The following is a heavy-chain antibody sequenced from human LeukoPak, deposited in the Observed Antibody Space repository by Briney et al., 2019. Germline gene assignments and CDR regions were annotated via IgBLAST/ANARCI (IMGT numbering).Heavy chain of an antibody. D-gene: IGHD2-2*01. CDR2: ISYDGSNK. CDR1: GFTFSSYG. V-gene: IGHV3-30*18. J-gene: IGHJ4*02. Sequence: GGSLRLSCAASGFTFSSYGIHWVRQAPGKGLEWVAVISYDGSNKYYAESVKGRFTISRDNSKNTLYLQMNSLRADDTAVYYCAKGGSTAWTAVDYWGQGTLVTVSS. CDR3: AKGGSTAWTAVDY.